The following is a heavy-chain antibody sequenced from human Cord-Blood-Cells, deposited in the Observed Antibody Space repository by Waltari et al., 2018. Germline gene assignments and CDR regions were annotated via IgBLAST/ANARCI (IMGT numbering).Heavy chain of an antibody. CDR3: ARDRDAFDI. V-gene: IGHV3-21*01. CDR2: ISSSSSYI. Sequence: EVQLVESGGGLVKPGGSLRLHCAASGFTFRRSSMNWVRQAPGKGLEWVSSISSSSSYIYYADSVKGRFTISRDNAKNSLYLQMNSLRAEDTAVYYCARDRDAFDIWGQGTMVTVSS. J-gene: IGHJ3*02. CDR1: GFTFRRSS.